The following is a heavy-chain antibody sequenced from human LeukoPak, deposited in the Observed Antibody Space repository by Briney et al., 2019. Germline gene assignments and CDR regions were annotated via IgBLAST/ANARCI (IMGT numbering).Heavy chain of an antibody. CDR1: GFTFSSYA. CDR2: ISYDGSNK. V-gene: IGHV3-30*01. Sequence: RPGGSLRLSCAASGFTFSSYAMHWVRQAPGKGLEWVAVISYDGSNKYYADSVKGRFTISRDNSKNTLYLQMNSLRAEDTAVYYCASNSADDFWSGCSTWGQGTLVTVSS. D-gene: IGHD3-3*01. CDR3: ASNSADDFWSGCST. J-gene: IGHJ4*02.